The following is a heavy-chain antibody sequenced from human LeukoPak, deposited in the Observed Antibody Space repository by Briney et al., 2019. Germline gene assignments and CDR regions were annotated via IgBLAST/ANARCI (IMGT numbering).Heavy chain of an antibody. CDR1: GYTFTSYY. V-gene: IGHV1-46*01. CDR3: ARDGDRQSQQWLASPSVY. CDR2: INPSGGDT. Sequence: ASVKVSCKASGYTFTSYYMHWVRQAPGQGLEWMGIINPSGGDTRFAQKFQGRVIVTRDTSTNTVYMGLSSLRSEDTAVYYCARDGDRQSQQWLASPSVYWGQGALVTVSS. J-gene: IGHJ4*02. D-gene: IGHD6-19*01.